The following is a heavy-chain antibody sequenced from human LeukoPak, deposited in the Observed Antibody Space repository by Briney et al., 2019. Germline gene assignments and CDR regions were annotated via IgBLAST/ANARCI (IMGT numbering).Heavy chain of an antibody. J-gene: IGHJ4*02. CDR2: IYYSGST. Sequence: PSETLSLTCTVSGGSISSGGYYWSWIRQHPGKGLEWFGYIYYSGSTYYNPSLKSRVTISVDTSKNQFSLKLSSVTAADTAVYYCARVVYDSSGYYFLYYFDYWGQGTLVTVSS. D-gene: IGHD3-22*01. CDR3: ARVVYDSSGYYFLYYFDY. V-gene: IGHV4-31*03. CDR1: GGSISSGGYY.